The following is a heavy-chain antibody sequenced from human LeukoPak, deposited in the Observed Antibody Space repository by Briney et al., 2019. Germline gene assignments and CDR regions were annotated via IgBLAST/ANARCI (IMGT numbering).Heavy chain of an antibody. J-gene: IGHJ4*02. CDR1: GFNFGGHY. Sequence: GGSLRLSCATSGFNFGGHYMSWVRQAPGKGLEWVSAISGSGGSTYYADSVKGRFTISRDNSKNTLYLQMNSLRAEDTAFYYCAKSHYYDSSGYYLPFDYWGQGTLVTVSS. V-gene: IGHV3-23*01. CDR2: ISGSGGST. CDR3: AKSHYYDSSGYYLPFDY. D-gene: IGHD3-22*01.